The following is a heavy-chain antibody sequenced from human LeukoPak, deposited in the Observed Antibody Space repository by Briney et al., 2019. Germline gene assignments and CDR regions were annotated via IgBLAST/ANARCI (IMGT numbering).Heavy chain of an antibody. Sequence: GGSLRLSCAASGFTFSSYAMSWVRQAPGKGLEWVAFIRYDGSNKYYADSVKGRFTISRDNSKNTLYLQMNSLRAEDTAVYYCATGGIVVVPAAIPPVDYWGQGTLVTVSS. CDR2: IRYDGSNK. D-gene: IGHD2-2*01. CDR3: ATGGIVVVPAAIPPVDY. J-gene: IGHJ4*02. CDR1: GFTFSSYA. V-gene: IGHV3-30*02.